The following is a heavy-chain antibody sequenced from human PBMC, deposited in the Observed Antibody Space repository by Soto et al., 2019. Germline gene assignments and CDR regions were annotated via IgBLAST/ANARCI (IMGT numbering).Heavy chain of an antibody. CDR1: GYTFTSYY. D-gene: IGHD3-22*01. V-gene: IGHV1-46*01. Sequence: ASVKVSCNASGYTFTSYYMHWVRPAPGQGLEWMGILNPSGGSTSYAQKFQGRVTMTRDTSTSTVYMELSSLRSEDTAVYYCARVRRSSGYYYGYGGQGTPVTVSS. CDR2: LNPSGGST. J-gene: IGHJ4*02. CDR3: ARVRRSSGYYYGY.